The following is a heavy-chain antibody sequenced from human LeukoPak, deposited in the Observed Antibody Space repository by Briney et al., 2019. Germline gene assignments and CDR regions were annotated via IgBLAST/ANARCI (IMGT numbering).Heavy chain of an antibody. J-gene: IGHJ6*02. CDR1: GGFISSTSYY. CDR2: IYYSGST. D-gene: IGHD3-22*01. V-gene: IGHV4-39*01. CDR3: ARHDSTGYYFSPTYGMDV. Sequence: PSETLSLTCTVSGGFISSTSYYWGWVRQPPGKGLEWIGSIYYSGSTYYNPSLKSRVTISVDKSKNQFSLTLSSVTAADTAVYFCARHDSTGYYFSPTYGMDVWGRGTTVTVSS.